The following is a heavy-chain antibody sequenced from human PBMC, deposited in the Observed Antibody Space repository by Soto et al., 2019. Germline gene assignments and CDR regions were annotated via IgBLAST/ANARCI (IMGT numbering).Heavy chain of an antibody. J-gene: IGHJ4*02. Sequence: GGSLRLSCAYSGFTFSSYAMSWVRQAPGKGLEWVSAISGSGGSTYYADSVKGRFTISRDNSKNTLYLQMNSLRAEDTAVYYCAKGPRYSSSPLDYRGQGTLVTASS. D-gene: IGHD6-13*01. CDR3: AKGPRYSSSPLDY. V-gene: IGHV3-23*01. CDR1: GFTFSSYA. CDR2: ISGSGGST.